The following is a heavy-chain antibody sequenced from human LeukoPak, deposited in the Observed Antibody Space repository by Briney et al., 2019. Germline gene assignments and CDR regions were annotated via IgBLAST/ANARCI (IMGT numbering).Heavy chain of an antibody. J-gene: IGHJ4*02. D-gene: IGHD3-16*02. CDR3: ARGQGPYDYVWGSYRSVYFDY. CDR1: GGSVSSGSYY. V-gene: IGHV4-61*01. CDR2: IYYSGST. Sequence: PSETLSLTCTVSGGSVSSGSYYWSWIRQPPGKGLEWIGYIYYSGSTNYNPSLKSRVTISVDPSKNQFSLKLSSVTAADTAVYYCARGQGPYDYVWGSYRSVYFDYWGQGTLVTVSS.